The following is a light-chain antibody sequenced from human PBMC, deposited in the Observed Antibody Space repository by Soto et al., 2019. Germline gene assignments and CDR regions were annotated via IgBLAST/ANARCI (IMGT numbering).Light chain of an antibody. J-gene: IGKJ1*01. CDR3: QQYSISPRA. CDR2: EAA. CDR1: QSVSNNF. V-gene: IGKV3-20*01. Sequence: EVVLTQSPGTLSLSPGERATLSCRASQSVSNNFLAWYQQKPGQAPRLLIYEAAKRATGTPDRFSGSGSGTDFTLTISRLEPEDCAVYYCQQYSISPRAFGQGTKVEIK.